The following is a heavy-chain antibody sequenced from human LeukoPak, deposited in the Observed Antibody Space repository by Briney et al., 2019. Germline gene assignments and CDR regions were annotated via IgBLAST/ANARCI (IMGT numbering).Heavy chain of an antibody. V-gene: IGHV7-4-1*02. CDR3: ARASSLMRGARQCTNGVCYLGY. CDR2: INTNTGNP. J-gene: IGHJ4*02. D-gene: IGHD2-8*01. Sequence: GASVKVSCKASGYTFTSYGISWVRQAPGQGLEWMGWINTNTGNPTYAQGFTGRFVFSLDTSVSTAYLQISSLKAEDTAVYYCARASSLMRGARQCTNGVCYLGYWGQGTLVTVSS. CDR1: GYTFTSYG.